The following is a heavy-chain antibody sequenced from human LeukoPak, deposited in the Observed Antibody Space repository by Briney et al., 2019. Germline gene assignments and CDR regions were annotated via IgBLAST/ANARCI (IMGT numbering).Heavy chain of an antibody. D-gene: IGHD3-22*01. CDR2: INHSGST. J-gene: IGHJ4*02. CDR1: GGSFSGYY. Sequence: SETLSLTCAVYGGSFSGYYWSWICQPPGKGLEWIGEINHSGSTNYNPSLKSRVTISVDTSKNQFSLKLSSVTAADTAVYYCARGVRGYYDSSGSRPFDYWGQGTLVTVSS. V-gene: IGHV4-34*01. CDR3: ARGVRGYYDSSGSRPFDY.